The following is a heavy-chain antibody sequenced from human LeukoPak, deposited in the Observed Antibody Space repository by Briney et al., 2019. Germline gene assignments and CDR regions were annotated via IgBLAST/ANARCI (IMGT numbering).Heavy chain of an antibody. J-gene: IGHJ3*02. CDR1: GFTFNNYA. CDR2: ISDTGDST. Sequence: GGSLRLSCAASGFTFNNYAMNWVRQAPGKGLGWVSAISDTGDSTYYADSVKGRFTISRDNSKNTLYLQMKTLRAEDTAVYYCAKATSRDGNNKDLDIWGQGTMVTVSS. D-gene: IGHD5-24*01. CDR3: AKATSRDGNNKDLDI. V-gene: IGHV3-23*01.